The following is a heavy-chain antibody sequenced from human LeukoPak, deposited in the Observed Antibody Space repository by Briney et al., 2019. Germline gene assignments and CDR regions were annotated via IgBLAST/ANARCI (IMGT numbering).Heavy chain of an antibody. CDR1: GFTFSSYE. V-gene: IGHV3-48*03. D-gene: IGHD3-22*01. Sequence: GGSLRLSYAASGFTFSSYEMNWVRQAPGKGLEWVSYISSSGSTIYYADSVKGRFTISRDNAKNSLYLQMNSLRAEDTAVYYCARATPDYYDSSGYFDYWGQGTLVTVSS. CDR3: ARATPDYYDSSGYFDY. CDR2: ISSSGSTI. J-gene: IGHJ4*02.